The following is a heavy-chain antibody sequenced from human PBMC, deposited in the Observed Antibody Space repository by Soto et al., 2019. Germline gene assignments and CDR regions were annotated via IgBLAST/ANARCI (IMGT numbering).Heavy chain of an antibody. J-gene: IGHJ5*02. CDR2: IYSGGST. CDR3: IRDPYGST. Sequence: GESLKISCAASGFTVSSNYMTWVRQTPGKGLEWVSLIYSGGSTFYADSVKGRFTISRDNSRNTLYLQMNSLKIEDTALYYCIRDPYGSTWGQGTLVTVSS. V-gene: IGHV3-53*01. CDR1: GFTVSSNY. D-gene: IGHD3-10*01.